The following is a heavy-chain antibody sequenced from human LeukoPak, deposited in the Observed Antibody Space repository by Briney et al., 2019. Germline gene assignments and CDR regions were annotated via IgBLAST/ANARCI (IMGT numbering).Heavy chain of an antibody. CDR3: ARDRSVWMGVSPRGDYGYGMDV. J-gene: IGHJ6*02. CDR1: GFTFSSYA. Sequence: GGSLRLSCAASGFTFSSYAMHWVRQAPGKGLEWVAVISYDGSNKYYADSVKGRFTISRGNSKNTLYLQMNSLRAEDTAVYYCARDRSVWMGVSPRGDYGYGMDVWGQGTTVTVSS. CDR2: ISYDGSNK. D-gene: IGHD4-17*01. V-gene: IGHV3-30*04.